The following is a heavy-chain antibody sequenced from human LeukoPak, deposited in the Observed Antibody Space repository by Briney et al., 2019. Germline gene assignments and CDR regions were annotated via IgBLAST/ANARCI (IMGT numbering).Heavy chain of an antibody. V-gene: IGHV1-46*01. CDR3: AREVRI. CDR2: INPSGGST. CDR1: GYTFTSYS. J-gene: IGHJ3*02. Sequence: ASVKVSCKASGYTFTSYSMHWVRQTPGQGLEWVGIINPSGGSTSYAQKFQGRVTMTRDTSTRTVYMELSSLSAEDRAGYCCAREVRIWGQGTMVTVSS.